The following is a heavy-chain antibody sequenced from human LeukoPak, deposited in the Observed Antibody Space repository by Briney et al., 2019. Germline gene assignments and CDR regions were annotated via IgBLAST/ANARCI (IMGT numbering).Heavy chain of an antibody. CDR2: ISWNSGSI. CDR3: AKDATVTTGGYFDY. CDR1: GFTFSSYE. V-gene: IGHV3-9*03. Sequence: GGSLRLSCAASGFTFSSYEMNWVRQAPGKGLEWVSGISWNSGSIGYADSVKGRFTISRDNAKNSLYLQMNSLRAEDMALYYCAKDATVTTGGYFDYWGQGTLVTVSS. D-gene: IGHD4-17*01. J-gene: IGHJ4*02.